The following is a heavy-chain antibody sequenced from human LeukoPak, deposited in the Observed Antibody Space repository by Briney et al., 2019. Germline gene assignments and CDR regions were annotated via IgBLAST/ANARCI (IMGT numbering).Heavy chain of an antibody. D-gene: IGHD4-17*01. V-gene: IGHV3-23*01. CDR1: GFTFSSYA. CDR2: ISVSGGGT. CDR3: AKTTVTTTPSFFDY. J-gene: IGHJ4*02. Sequence: GGSLRLSCAASGFTFSSYAMSWVRQAPGKGLEWVSAISVSGGGTYYADPMKGRFTISRHNSKNTLYLQMNSLRAEDTAVYYCAKTTVTTTPSFFDYWGQGTLVTVSS.